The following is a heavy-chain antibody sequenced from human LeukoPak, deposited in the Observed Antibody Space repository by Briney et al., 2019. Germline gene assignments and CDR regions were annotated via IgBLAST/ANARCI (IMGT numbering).Heavy chain of an antibody. CDR1: GGSISATDLY. Sequence: SETLSLTCTVSGGSISATDLYWGWIRQLPGKGLEWIGNILSSGNSFCNPSLKTRVTISVDTSKNQFSMKLSSVTVADTAVYYCARATNIAVAGTDTGDSPYFDYWGQGTLVTVSS. CDR2: ILSSGNS. V-gene: IGHV4-39*07. J-gene: IGHJ4*02. CDR3: ARATNIAVAGTDTGDSPYFDY. D-gene: IGHD6-19*01.